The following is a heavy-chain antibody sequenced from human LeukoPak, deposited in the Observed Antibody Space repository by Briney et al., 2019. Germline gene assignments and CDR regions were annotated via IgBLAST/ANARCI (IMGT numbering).Heavy chain of an antibody. CDR2: IYYSGST. CDR1: GGSISSYY. D-gene: IGHD3-22*01. J-gene: IGHJ6*02. V-gene: IGHV4-59*01. CDR3: ARGYYDSSGYYLLGYYYYGMDV. Sequence: PSETLSLTCTVSGGSISSYYWSWIRQPPGKGLEWIGYIYYSGSTNYNPSLKSRVTISVDTSKNQFSLKLSSVTAADTAVYYCARGYYDSSGYYLLGYYYYGMDVWGQGTTVTVSS.